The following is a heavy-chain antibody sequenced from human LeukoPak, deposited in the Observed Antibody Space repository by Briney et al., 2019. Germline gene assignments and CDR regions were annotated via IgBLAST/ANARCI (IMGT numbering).Heavy chain of an antibody. J-gene: IGHJ4*02. D-gene: IGHD3-16*02. CDR1: GGSISSYY. Sequence: SETLSLTCTVSGGSISSYYCSWIRQPPGKGLEWIGYIYYSGSTNYNPSLKSRVTISVDTSKNQFSLKLSSVTAADTAVYYCARLYGGDDYVWGSYRPVGYFDYWGQGTLVTVSS. CDR2: IYYSGST. CDR3: ARLYGGDDYVWGSYRPVGYFDY. V-gene: IGHV4-59*08.